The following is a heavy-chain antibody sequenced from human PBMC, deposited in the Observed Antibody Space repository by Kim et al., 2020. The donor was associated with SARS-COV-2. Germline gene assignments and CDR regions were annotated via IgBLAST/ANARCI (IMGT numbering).Heavy chain of an antibody. J-gene: IGHJ4*02. CDR2: INHSGST. V-gene: IGHV4-34*01. CDR3: ARGVYWNYDSHTGYYFDY. D-gene: IGHD1-7*01. CDR1: GGSFSGYY. Sequence: SETLSLTCAVYGGSFSGYYWSWIRQPPGKGLEWIGEINHSGSTNYNPSLKSRVTISVDTSKNQFSLKLSSVTAADTAVYYCARGVYWNYDSHTGYYFDYWGQGTLVTVSS.